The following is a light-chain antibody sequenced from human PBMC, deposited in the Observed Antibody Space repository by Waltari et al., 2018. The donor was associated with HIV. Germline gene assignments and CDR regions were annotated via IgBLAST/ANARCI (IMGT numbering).Light chain of an antibody. CDR1: LSVRSNY. Sequence: DIVLTQSPGTLSLSPGQRATLSCRASLSVRSNYLAWYQQKPGQAPRLLIYGASTRATGIPDRFSGGGSGTDFTLTISRLEPEDFAVYYCQQYTNSAFTFGPGTKVDIK. J-gene: IGKJ3*01. CDR3: QQYTNSAFT. CDR2: GAS. V-gene: IGKV3-20*01.